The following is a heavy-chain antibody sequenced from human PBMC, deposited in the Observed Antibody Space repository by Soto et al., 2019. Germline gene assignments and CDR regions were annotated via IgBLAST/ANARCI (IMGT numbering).Heavy chain of an antibody. D-gene: IGHD2-15*01. V-gene: IGHV3-33*01. CDR2: IWYDGSNK. CDR1: GFTFSSYG. J-gene: IGHJ6*02. CDR3: ARVDSGTYPNYYYVVDV. Sequence: GGSLRLSCAASGFTFSSYGMHWVRQAPGKGLEWVAVIWYDGSNKYYADSVKGRFTISRDNSKNTLYLQMNSLRAEDTAVYYCARVDSGTYPNYYYVVDVWGQGTTVTVSS.